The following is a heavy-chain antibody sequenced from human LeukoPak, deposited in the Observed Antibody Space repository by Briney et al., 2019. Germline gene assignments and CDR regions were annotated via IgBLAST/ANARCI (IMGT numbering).Heavy chain of an antibody. J-gene: IGHJ6*03. CDR2: ISNSGGT. Sequence: PSETLSLTCTVSGGSISSSYWSWIRQPPGKGLEWIGYISNSGGTPYNPSLKSRLTISVDMSKNQISLVLTSVTAGDTAVYYCARAQYDGFSSGYSGGYYYMDVWGKGTTVSVSS. CDR3: ARAQYDGFSSGYSGGYYYMDV. V-gene: IGHV4-59*01. D-gene: IGHD3-3*01. CDR1: GGSISSSY.